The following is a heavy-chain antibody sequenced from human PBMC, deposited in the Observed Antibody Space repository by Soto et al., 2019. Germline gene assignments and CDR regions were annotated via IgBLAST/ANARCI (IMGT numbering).Heavy chain of an antibody. Sequence: ASVKVSCKASGGTFSSYAISWVRQAPGQGLEWMGGIIPIFGTANYAQKFQGRVTITADESTSTAYMELSSLGSEDTAVYYCARYYYDSSGYSQKTRHWYFDLWGRGTLVTVSS. D-gene: IGHD3-22*01. CDR2: IIPIFGTA. V-gene: IGHV1-69*13. J-gene: IGHJ2*01. CDR3: ARYYYDSSGYSQKTRHWYFDL. CDR1: GGTFSSYA.